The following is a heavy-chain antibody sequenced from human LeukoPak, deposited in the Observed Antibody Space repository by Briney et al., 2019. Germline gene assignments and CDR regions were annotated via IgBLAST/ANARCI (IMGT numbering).Heavy chain of an antibody. V-gene: IGHV6-1*01. D-gene: IGHD5-12*01. CDR1: GDSVSSNSAA. CDR3: ARVLRSGYVAYMDV. CDR2: TFYRSKWYN. Sequence: SQTLSLTCAISGDSVSSNSAAWNWIRQSPSRGLEWLGRTFYRSKWYNDYAVSVKSRIIINPDTSKNQFSLKLSSVTAADTAVYYCARVLRSGYVAYMDVWGKGTTVTVSS. J-gene: IGHJ6*03.